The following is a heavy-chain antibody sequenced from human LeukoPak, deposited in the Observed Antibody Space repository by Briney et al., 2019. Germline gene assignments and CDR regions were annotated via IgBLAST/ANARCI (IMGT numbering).Heavy chain of an antibody. CDR1: GFTFSSYG. CDR2: ISYDGSNK. V-gene: IGHV3-30*03. Sequence: GGSLRLSCAASGFTFSSYGMHWVRQAPGKGLEWVAVISYDGSNKYYADSVKGRFTISRDNSKNTLYLQMNSLRAEDTAVYYCATGPRDPYYYYYYMDVWGKGTTVTVSS. CDR3: ATGPRDPYYYYYYMDV. J-gene: IGHJ6*03.